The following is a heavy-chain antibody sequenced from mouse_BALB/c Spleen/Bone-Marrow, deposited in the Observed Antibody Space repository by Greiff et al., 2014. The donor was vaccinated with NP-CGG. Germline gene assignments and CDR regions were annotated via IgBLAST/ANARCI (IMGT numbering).Heavy chain of an antibody. J-gene: IGHJ1*01. Sequence: DLVKPGASVKLSCKASGYTFTSYWINWIKQRPGQGLEWIGRFAPGSGNTYYNEMFKGKATLTVDKSSSTAYIQLRSRPSEDSAVYYCARARSTGITAWYFDVWGAGTTVTVSS. CDR2: FAPGSGNT. CDR1: GYTFTSYW. D-gene: IGHD2-4*01. V-gene: IGHV1S41*01. CDR3: ARARSTGITAWYFDV.